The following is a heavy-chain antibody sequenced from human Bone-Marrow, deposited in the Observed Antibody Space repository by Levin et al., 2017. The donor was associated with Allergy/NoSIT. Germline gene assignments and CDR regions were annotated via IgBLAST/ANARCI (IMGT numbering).Heavy chain of an antibody. CDR3: ARRFAPRSNWDFDY. Sequence: SQTLSLTCTVSGDSIGSRAFYWGWIRQPPGKGLEWVASIYYSGSTYYNPSLKSRVTVSVDTSKNQFSLKLTSVTAADTAIYYCARRFAPRSNWDFDYWGPGTLVTVSS. V-gene: IGHV4-39*01. CDR2: IYYSGST. D-gene: IGHD3-10*01. CDR1: GDSIGSRAFY. J-gene: IGHJ4*02.